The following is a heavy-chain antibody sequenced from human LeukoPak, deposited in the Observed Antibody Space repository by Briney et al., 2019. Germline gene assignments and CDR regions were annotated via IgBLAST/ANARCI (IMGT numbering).Heavy chain of an antibody. CDR1: GYSFTSQW. J-gene: IGHJ6*02. CDR2: IYLADSDT. Sequence: GESLKISCKGSGYSFTSQWIGWVRQMPGKGLEWMGIIYLADSDTKYSPSFQGQVTISVDKSISTAYLQWSSLKASDTAIYYCARWMFYYGSGVFHYHGMDVWGQGTTVTVSS. V-gene: IGHV5-51*01. D-gene: IGHD3-10*01. CDR3: ARWMFYYGSGVFHYHGMDV.